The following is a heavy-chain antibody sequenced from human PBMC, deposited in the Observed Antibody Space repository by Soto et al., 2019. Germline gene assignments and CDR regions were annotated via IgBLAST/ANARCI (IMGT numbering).Heavy chain of an antibody. Sequence: GGSLRLSCAASGFTVSSNYMSWVRQAPGKGLEWVSVIYSGGSTYYADSVKGRFTISRHNSKNTLYLQMNSLRAEDTAVYYCARGPWGIAVAGTIGAFDIWGQGTMVIVSS. CDR2: IYSGGST. CDR1: GFTVSSNY. J-gene: IGHJ3*02. V-gene: IGHV3-53*04. D-gene: IGHD6-19*01. CDR3: ARGPWGIAVAGTIGAFDI.